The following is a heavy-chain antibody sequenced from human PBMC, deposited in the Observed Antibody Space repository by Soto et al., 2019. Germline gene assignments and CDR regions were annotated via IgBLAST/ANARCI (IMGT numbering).Heavy chain of an antibody. D-gene: IGHD3-3*01. CDR3: ARFGDDFWSGYYGWGVRDDTNGMDV. Sequence: QLQLQESGPGLVKPSETLSLTCTVSGGSITNNNYYWGWIRQPPGKGLEWIGTIHYSVNTYYNPSLKSRVTISADTSKSQFSLKLSSVTAADTAVYYCARFGDDFWSGYYGWGVRDDTNGMDVWGQGTTVTVSS. V-gene: IGHV4-39*01. CDR1: GGSITNNNYY. CDR2: IHYSVNT. J-gene: IGHJ6*02.